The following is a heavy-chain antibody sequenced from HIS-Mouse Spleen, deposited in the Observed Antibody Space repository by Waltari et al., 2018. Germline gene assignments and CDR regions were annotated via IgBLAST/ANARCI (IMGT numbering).Heavy chain of an antibody. CDR2: IYYSGST. Sequence: QLQLQESGPSLSKPSCTLSLTCTVSGGSISSSSYYWGWIRQPPGKGLEWIGSIYYSGSTYYNPSLKSRVTISVDTSKNQFSLKLSSVTAADTAVYYCAREIPYSSSWYDWYFDLWGRG. CDR1: GGSISSSSYY. V-gene: IGHV4-39*07. CDR3: AREIPYSSSWYDWYFDL. D-gene: IGHD6-13*01. J-gene: IGHJ2*01.